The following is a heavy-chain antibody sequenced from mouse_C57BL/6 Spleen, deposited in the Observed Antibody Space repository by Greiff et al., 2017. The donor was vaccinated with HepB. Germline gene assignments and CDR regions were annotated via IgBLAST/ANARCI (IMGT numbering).Heavy chain of an antibody. CDR1: GFTFITYA. Sequence: GGGLVQPKGSLKLSCASSGFTFITYAMHWVRQAPVKGLEWVSRIRSKSSNYATYYADSVKDRYTISRDDSQSMLDLQMNDLTAEDTAMYYCVKRFAYWGQGTLVTVSA. CDR2: IRSKSSNYAT. CDR3: VKRFAY. V-gene: IGHV10-3*01. J-gene: IGHJ3*01.